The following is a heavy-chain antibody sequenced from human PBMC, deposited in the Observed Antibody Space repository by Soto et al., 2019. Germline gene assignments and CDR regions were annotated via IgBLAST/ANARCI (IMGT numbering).Heavy chain of an antibody. V-gene: IGHV3-30-3*01. CDR3: ARDSGSSWYFGMDV. J-gene: IGHJ6*02. CDR2: ISHDGYNK. CDR1: GFTFSNYA. Sequence: QVQLVESGGGVVQPGRSQRLSCAASGFTFSNYAMHWVRQAPGKGLEWVAVISHDGYNKYYADYGKGRFTISRDSSKNTLYLQMNTLRVEDTAVYSCARDSGSSWYFGMDVWGQGTTVTVSS. D-gene: IGHD6-13*01.